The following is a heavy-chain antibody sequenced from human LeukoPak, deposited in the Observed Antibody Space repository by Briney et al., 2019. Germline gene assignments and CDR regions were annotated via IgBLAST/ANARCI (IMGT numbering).Heavy chain of an antibody. CDR2: ISGSGGST. D-gene: IGHD5-24*01. CDR1: GFTFSSYA. J-gene: IGHJ4*02. V-gene: IGHV3-23*01. CDR3: ARDLRAFREVTTIIH. Sequence: GGSLRLSCAASGFTFSSYAMSWVRQAPGKGLEWVSAISGSGGSTYYADSVKGRFTISRDNSKNTLYLQMNSLRPEDTAVYYCARDLRAFREVTTIIHWGQGTLVTVSS.